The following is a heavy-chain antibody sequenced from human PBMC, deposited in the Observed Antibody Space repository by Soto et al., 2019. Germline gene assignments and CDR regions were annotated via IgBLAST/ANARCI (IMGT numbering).Heavy chain of an antibody. V-gene: IGHV1-46*01. CDR3: ARVSIDREQWLVPNYFDY. CDR2: INPSGGST. J-gene: IGHJ4*02. Sequence: ASVKVSCKASGYTFTSYYMHWVRQAPGQGLEWMGIINPSGGSTSYAQKFQGRVTMTRDTSTSTVYMELSSLRSEDTAVYYCARVSIDREQWLVPNYFDYWGQGTLVIVS. D-gene: IGHD6-19*01. CDR1: GYTFTSYY.